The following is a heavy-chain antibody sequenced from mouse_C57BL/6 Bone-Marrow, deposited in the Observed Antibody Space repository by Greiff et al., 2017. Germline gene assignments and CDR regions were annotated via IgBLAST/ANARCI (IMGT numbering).Heavy chain of an antibody. CDR1: GYTFTDYY. Sequence: EVKLQESGPVLVKPGASVKMSCKASGYTFTDYYMNWVKQSHGKSLEWIGVINPYNGGTSYNQKFKGKATLTVDKSSSTAYMELNSLTSEDSAVYYCAAYYSNYYFDYWGQGTTLTVSS. D-gene: IGHD2-5*01. CDR2: INPYNGGT. J-gene: IGHJ2*01. V-gene: IGHV1-19*01. CDR3: AAYYSNYYFDY.